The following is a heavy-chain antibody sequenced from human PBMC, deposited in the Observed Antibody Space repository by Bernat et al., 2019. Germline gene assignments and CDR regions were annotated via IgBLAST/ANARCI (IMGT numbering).Heavy chain of an antibody. J-gene: IGHJ4*02. D-gene: IGHD5-12*01. Sequence: QVQLLESGGGVVQPGRSLRLSCAASGFTFSSYAMHWVRQAPGKGLEWVSAISYDGSNKYYADSVKGRFTISRDNSKNTLYLQMNSLRPEDTAVYFCAREGLVATLDYWGQGTLVTVSS. CDR3: AREGLVATLDY. CDR2: ISYDGSNK. CDR1: GFTFSSYA. V-gene: IGHV3-30*01.